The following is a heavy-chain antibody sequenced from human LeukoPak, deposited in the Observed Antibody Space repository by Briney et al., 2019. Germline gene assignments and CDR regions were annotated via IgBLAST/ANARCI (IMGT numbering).Heavy chain of an antibody. V-gene: IGHV1-3*01. CDR3: ARGGGVVVVAAATVDAFDI. CDR2: INADNGNT. J-gene: IGHJ3*02. CDR1: GYTFTSYA. Sequence: ASVKVSCKASGYTFTSYAMHWVRQAPGQRLEWMGWINADNGNTKYSQQFQGRVTITRDTSASTAYMELSSLRSEDTAVYYCARGGGVVVVAAATVDAFDIWGQGTMVTVSS. D-gene: IGHD2-15*01.